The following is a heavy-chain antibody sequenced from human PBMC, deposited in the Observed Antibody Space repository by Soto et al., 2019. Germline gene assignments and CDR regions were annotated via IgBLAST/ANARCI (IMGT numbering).Heavy chain of an antibody. V-gene: IGHV4-31*03. Sequence: QVQLQESGPGLVKPSQTLSLTCSVSGDSIRGGGHYWNWIRQFPGKGLEWIGYVYHSGSTHYNPSLRGRRNISIDTSKNQFSLRLISVTAADTALYYCARDTGLAPTVWGYWGHGTQVTVSS. CDR2: VYHSGST. J-gene: IGHJ4*03. D-gene: IGHD7-27*01. CDR1: GDSIRGGGHY. CDR3: ARDTGLAPTVWGY.